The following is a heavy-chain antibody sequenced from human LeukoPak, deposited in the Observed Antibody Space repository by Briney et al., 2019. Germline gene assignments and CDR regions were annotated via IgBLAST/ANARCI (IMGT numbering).Heavy chain of an antibody. Sequence: PSQTLSLTCTVSGGSISSGSYYWSWIRQPAGKGLEWIGRMYSSGSTNYNPPLKSRVTISVDTSKNQFSLKLSSVTAADTAVYYCARASGYERDAFDIWGQGTMVTVSS. J-gene: IGHJ3*02. CDR1: GGSISSGSYY. CDR3: ARASGYERDAFDI. V-gene: IGHV4-61*02. CDR2: MYSSGST. D-gene: IGHD5-12*01.